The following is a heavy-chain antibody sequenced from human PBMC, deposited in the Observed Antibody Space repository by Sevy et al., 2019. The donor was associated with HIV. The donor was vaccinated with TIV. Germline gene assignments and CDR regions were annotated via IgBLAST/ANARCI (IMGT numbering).Heavy chain of an antibody. J-gene: IGHJ6*03. Sequence: GGSLRLSCAASGFTFSSYGMHWVRQAPGKGLEWVAVISYDGSNKYYADSVKGRFTISRDNSKNTLYLQMNSLRAEDTAVYYCAKSGSSYEFVGYYYYYMDVWGKGTTVTVSS. CDR3: AKSGSSYEFVGYYYYYMDV. CDR2: ISYDGSNK. CDR1: GFTFSSYG. V-gene: IGHV3-30*18. D-gene: IGHD6-6*01.